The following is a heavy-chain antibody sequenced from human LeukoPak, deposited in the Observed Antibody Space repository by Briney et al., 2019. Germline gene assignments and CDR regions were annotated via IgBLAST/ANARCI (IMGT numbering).Heavy chain of an antibody. J-gene: IGHJ6*02. D-gene: IGHD3-22*01. Sequence: SETLSLTCDVFGGSFTEYFWTWIRQSPGKGLEWIGEINDYTGNTNYNPSLNSRVSISLEKSKYKFSLELRSVTAADTAVYYCARGRIAKIVVVHSFHYGMDVWGQGTTVTVSS. CDR1: GGSFTEYF. CDR3: ARGRIAKIVVVHSFHYGMDV. CDR2: INDYTGNT. V-gene: IGHV4-34*01.